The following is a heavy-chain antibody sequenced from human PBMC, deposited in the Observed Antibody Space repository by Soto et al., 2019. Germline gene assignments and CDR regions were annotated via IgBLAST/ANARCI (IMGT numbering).Heavy chain of an antibody. V-gene: IGHV1-69*06. CDR2: IIPIFGTT. J-gene: IGHJ5*02. CDR1: GGTFGSDA. CDR3: ARDRTDSGYYTNWLDP. D-gene: IGHD3-22*01. Sequence: SVKVTCKASGGTFGSDAITWVRQAPGQGLEWVGRIIPIFGTTNYAQNLQGRVTISADKSTLTSYMELHSLTSDDTALYYCARDRTDSGYYTNWLDPWGQGTQVTV.